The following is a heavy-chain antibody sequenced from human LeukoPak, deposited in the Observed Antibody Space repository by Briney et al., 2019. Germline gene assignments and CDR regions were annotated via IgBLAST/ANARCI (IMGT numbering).Heavy chain of an antibody. Sequence: AGSLTLSWAASGFSFSSYWMSWVRQAPGNGLEWVANIKQDGSEKYYVDSVKERFTISRDNAKNTLYLQMNSLIAEDTAVLYCARDWDDSSGYPFDYWGQGTLVTVSS. D-gene: IGHD3-22*01. CDR1: GFSFSSYW. CDR3: ARDWDDSSGYPFDY. CDR2: IKQDGSEK. V-gene: IGHV3-7*01. J-gene: IGHJ4*02.